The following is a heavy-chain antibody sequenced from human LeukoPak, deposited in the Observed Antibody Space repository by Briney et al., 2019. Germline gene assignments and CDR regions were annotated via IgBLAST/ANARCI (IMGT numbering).Heavy chain of an antibody. CDR3: ARLGDSSSRLYYFDY. Sequence: PSETLSLTCTVSGGSISSYYWSWIRQPPGKGLEWIGYFHYSGGTNYNPSLKSRVTISVDTSKNQFSLKLSSVTAADTAVYYCARLGDSSSRLYYFDYWGQGTLVTVSS. D-gene: IGHD6-6*01. CDR2: FHYSGGT. CDR1: GGSISSYY. J-gene: IGHJ4*02. V-gene: IGHV4-59*08.